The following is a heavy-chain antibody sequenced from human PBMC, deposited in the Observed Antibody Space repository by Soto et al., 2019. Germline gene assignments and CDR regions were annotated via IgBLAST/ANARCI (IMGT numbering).Heavy chain of an antibody. D-gene: IGHD5-12*01. CDR3: ARDRYSGYDFSNYFDY. CDR1: GYTFTSYG. V-gene: IGHV1-18*01. Sequence: QVQLVQSGAEVKKPGASVKVSCKASGYTFTSYGISWVRQAPGQGLEWMGWISAYNGNTNYAQKLQGRVTMTTDTSTSTADMELRSLRSDDTAVYYFARDRYSGYDFSNYFDYWGQGTLVTVSS. CDR2: ISAYNGNT. J-gene: IGHJ4*02.